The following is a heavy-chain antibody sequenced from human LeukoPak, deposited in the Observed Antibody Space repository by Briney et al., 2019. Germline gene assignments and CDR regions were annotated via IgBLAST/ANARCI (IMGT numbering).Heavy chain of an antibody. J-gene: IGHJ4*02. V-gene: IGHV3-21*04. Sequence: PGGSLRLSCAASGFTFSSYSMNWVRQAPGKGLEWVSSISSSSSYIYYADSVKGRFTISRDNAKNSLYLQMNSLRAEDTALYYCARQNGGAEYGDYGHWGQGILVTVSS. CDR3: ARQNGGAEYGDYGH. CDR1: GFTFSSYS. D-gene: IGHD4-17*01. CDR2: ISSSSSYI.